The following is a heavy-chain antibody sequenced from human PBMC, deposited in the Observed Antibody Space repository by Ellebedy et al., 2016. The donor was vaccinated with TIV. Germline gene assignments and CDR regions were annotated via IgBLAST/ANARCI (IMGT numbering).Heavy chain of an antibody. CDR1: GFTFGSYG. Sequence: GESLKISCAASGFTFGSYGLHWIRLGPGKGLEWVAAIWFDGTNIHYADSVKGRFTISRDSSKNTLYLQMNSLRPEDTALYYCAREAGDYYFDFWGQGTQVTVSS. CDR2: IWFDGTNI. J-gene: IGHJ4*02. D-gene: IGHD4-17*01. CDR3: AREAGDYYFDF. V-gene: IGHV3-33*08.